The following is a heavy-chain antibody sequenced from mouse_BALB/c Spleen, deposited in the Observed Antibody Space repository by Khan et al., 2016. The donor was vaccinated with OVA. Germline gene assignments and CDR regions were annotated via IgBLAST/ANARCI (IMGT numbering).Heavy chain of an antibody. CDR1: GYIFTDYN. J-gene: IGHJ3*01. V-gene: IGHV1-18*01. D-gene: IGHD1-2*01. Sequence: VQLQQSGPELVKPGASMKIPCKASGYIFTDYNMDWVKQSHGKTLEWIGDITPNNGDTIYNQKFKGKATLTVDKSSSTAYMELRSLTSDDTAVTYMARGGYGTEITYLGQGTRVTVSA. CDR2: ITPNNGDT. CDR3: ARGGYGTEITY.